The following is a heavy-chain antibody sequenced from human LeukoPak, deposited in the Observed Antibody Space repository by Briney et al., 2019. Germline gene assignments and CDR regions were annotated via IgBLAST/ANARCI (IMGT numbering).Heavy chain of an antibody. Sequence: GGSLRLSCAASGXAFTNYGVQWVRQAPGKGLEWVTSIWFDGSNIHYADSVKGRVIISRDNSKSALYLQMNSLRAEDTAIYYCARDSLPMAVTGPFDHWGQGALVTVSS. CDR1: GXAFTNYG. D-gene: IGHD6-19*01. V-gene: IGHV3-33*01. J-gene: IGHJ4*02. CDR3: ARDSLPMAVTGPFDH. CDR2: IWFDGSNI.